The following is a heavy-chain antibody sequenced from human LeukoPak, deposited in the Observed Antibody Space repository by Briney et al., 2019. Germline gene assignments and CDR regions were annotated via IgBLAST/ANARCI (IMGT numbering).Heavy chain of an antibody. Sequence: GGSLRLSCEASGITLSSHGMHWVRQAPGKGLEWMAFIPFDGSRQCYADSVKGRFIISRDNSKQTLYLQINNLRAEDTAVYYCAKAADNSDIWGQGTMVTVSS. J-gene: IGHJ3*02. CDR3: AKAADNSDI. CDR2: IPFDGSRQ. V-gene: IGHV3-30*02. D-gene: IGHD3-9*01. CDR1: GITLSSHG.